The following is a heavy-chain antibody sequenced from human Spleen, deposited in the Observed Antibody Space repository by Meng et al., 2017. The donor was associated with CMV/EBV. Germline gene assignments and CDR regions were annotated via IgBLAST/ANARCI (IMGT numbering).Heavy chain of an antibody. D-gene: IGHD3-22*01. CDR3: ARVMTVVVYDAFDI. J-gene: IGHJ3*02. CDR1: GFTFSTYD. V-gene: IGHV3-23*01. Sequence: GGSLRLSCAASGFTFSTYDMSWVRQAAGKGLEWVSSISGSGDSTYYADSVKGRFTVSRDNAKNSLYLQMNSLRAEDTAVYYCARVMTVVVYDAFDIWGQGTMVTVSS. CDR2: ISGSGDST.